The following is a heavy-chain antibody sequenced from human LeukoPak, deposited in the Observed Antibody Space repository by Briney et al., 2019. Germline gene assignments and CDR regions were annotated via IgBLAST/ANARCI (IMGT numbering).Heavy chain of an antibody. Sequence: QTLSLTCTVSGGSISSGGYYWSWIRQHPGKGLEWIGYIYYSGSTYYNPSLKSRVTISVDTSKNQFSLKLSSVTAADTAVYYCARIPPTYYYGSGSSPELHFDYWGQGTLVTVSS. V-gene: IGHV4-31*03. CDR3: ARIPPTYYYGSGSSPELHFDY. CDR1: GGSISSGGYY. CDR2: IYYSGST. D-gene: IGHD3-10*01. J-gene: IGHJ4*02.